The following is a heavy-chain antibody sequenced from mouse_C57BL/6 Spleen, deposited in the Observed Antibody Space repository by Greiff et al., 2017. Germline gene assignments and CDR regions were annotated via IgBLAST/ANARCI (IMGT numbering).Heavy chain of an antibody. Sequence: EVMLVESGPGMVKPSQSLSLTCTVTGYSITSGYDWHWIRHFPGNKLEWMGYISYSGSTNYNPSLKSRISITHDTSKNHFFLKLNSVTTEDTATYYCAREGDYYGSSGGYFDVWGTGTTVTVSS. CDR1: GYSITSGYD. CDR2: ISYSGST. CDR3: AREGDYYGSSGGYFDV. J-gene: IGHJ1*03. D-gene: IGHD1-1*01. V-gene: IGHV3-1*01.